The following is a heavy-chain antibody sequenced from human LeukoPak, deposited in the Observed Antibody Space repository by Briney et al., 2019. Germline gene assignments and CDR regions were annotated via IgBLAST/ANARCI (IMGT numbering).Heavy chain of an antibody. V-gene: IGHV3-30*04. CDR1: GFTFSSYA. CDR2: ISYDGSNK. J-gene: IGHJ5*02. CDR3: ARAFPRRSMGYDSSGYWFDP. Sequence: GGSLRLSCAASGFTFSSYAMHWVRQAPGKGLEWVAVISYDGSNKYYADSVKGRFTISRDNSKNTLYLQMSSLRAEDTAVYYCARAFPRRSMGYDSSGYWFDPWGQGTLVTVSS. D-gene: IGHD3-22*01.